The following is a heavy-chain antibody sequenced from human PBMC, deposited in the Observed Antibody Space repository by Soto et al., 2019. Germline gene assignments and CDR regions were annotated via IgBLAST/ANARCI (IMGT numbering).Heavy chain of an antibody. CDR3: ARTYCSGGSCYPDV. CDR2: INAGNGNT. D-gene: IGHD2-15*01. Sequence: QVQLVQSGAEVKKPGASVKVSCKASGYTFTTYDMHWVRQAPEQRLEWMGWINAGNGNTKYSQKFQGRVTITRDTAASTAYMELSSLRSEDTAVCDCARTYCSGGSCYPDVWGQGTTVTVSS. J-gene: IGHJ6*02. CDR1: GYTFTTYD. V-gene: IGHV1-3*01.